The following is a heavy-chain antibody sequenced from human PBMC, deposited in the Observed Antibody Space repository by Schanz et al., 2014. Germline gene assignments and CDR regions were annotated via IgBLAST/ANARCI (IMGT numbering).Heavy chain of an antibody. CDR3: AKTPREYCNYDNCPNWFDS. CDR1: GFTFSAYA. Sequence: EVQLLESGGGLVQPGGSLRLSCAASGFTFSAYAMTWVRQIPGKGLEWVSAISGSGGSTYYADSVKGRFTISRDNSKNTLYLQMNSLRAEDTAVYYCAKTPREYCNYDNCPNWFDSWGQGTLVTASS. D-gene: IGHD2-15*01. V-gene: IGHV3-23*01. CDR2: ISGSGGST. J-gene: IGHJ5*01.